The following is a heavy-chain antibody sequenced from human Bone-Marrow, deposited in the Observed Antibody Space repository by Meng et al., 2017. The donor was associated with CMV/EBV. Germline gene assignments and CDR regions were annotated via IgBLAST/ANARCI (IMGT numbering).Heavy chain of an antibody. D-gene: IGHD2/OR15-2a*01. CDR1: GFTFSSYW. Sequence: GESLKIACAASGFTFSSYWMHWVRQAPGKGLVWRVRINSDGSSPTYADSVKGRFTIPRDNAKNTLYLQMHSLRAEDTAVYYCASEYCDSTTCYDYWTQG. V-gene: IGHV3-74*01. CDR3: ASEYCDSTTCYDY. J-gene: IGHJ4*02. CDR2: INSDGSSP.